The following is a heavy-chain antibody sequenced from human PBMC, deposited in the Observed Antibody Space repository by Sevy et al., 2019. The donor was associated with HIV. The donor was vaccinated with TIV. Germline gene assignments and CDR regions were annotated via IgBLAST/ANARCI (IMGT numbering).Heavy chain of an antibody. CDR2: TYYRSKWYN. J-gene: IGHJ6*02. V-gene: IGHV6-1*01. D-gene: IGHD3-10*01. CDR3: ARGDYFGSGISNYYYYGMDV. Sequence: SQTLSLTCAISGDSVPSNSAAWNWIRQSPSRGLEWLGRTYYRSKWYNDYAVSVKSRITINPDTSKNQFSLQLNSVTPEDTAVYYCARGDYFGSGISNYYYYGMDVWGQGTTVTVSS. CDR1: GDSVPSNSAA.